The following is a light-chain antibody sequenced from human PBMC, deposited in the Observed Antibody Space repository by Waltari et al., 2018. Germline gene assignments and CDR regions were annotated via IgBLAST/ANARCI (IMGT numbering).Light chain of an antibody. CDR1: QNVGRS. V-gene: IGKV3-20*01. Sequence: IVLTQSPGTLSLSPGGSATLSCRASQNVGRSLVWYQQKPGQAPRLLIYDTSTRATGIPDRFSGSGSGTDFSLTIARLEPEDFAVYYCQHNVRLPVTFGQGTKVEI. CDR3: QHNVRLPVT. J-gene: IGKJ1*01. CDR2: DTS.